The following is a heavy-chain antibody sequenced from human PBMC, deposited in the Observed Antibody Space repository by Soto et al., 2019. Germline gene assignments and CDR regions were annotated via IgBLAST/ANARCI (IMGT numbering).Heavy chain of an antibody. D-gene: IGHD3-3*01. Sequence: GGSLRLSCAASGFTFSSYAMSWVRQAPGKGLEWVSGISGSGGSTYYADSVKGRFTISRDNSKNTLYLQMNSLRAEDTAVYYCAKPGDFWSGSQIDYWGQGTLVTVSS. CDR1: GFTFSSYA. CDR2: ISGSGGST. V-gene: IGHV3-23*01. CDR3: AKPGDFWSGSQIDY. J-gene: IGHJ4*02.